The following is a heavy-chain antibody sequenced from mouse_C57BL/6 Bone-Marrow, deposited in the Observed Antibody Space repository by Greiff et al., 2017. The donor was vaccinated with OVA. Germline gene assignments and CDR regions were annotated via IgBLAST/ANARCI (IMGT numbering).Heavy chain of an antibody. CDR1: GYTFTSYW. CDR2: IDPSDSYT. Sequence: QVQLQQPGAELVMPGASVKLSCKASGYTFTSYWMHWVKQRPGQGLEWIGEIDPSDSYTNYNQKFKGKSTLTVDKSSSTAYMQLSSLTSEDSAVYDCAFYYYGSSYWFAYWGQGTLVTVSA. D-gene: IGHD1-1*01. CDR3: AFYYYGSSYWFAY. J-gene: IGHJ3*01. V-gene: IGHV1-69*01.